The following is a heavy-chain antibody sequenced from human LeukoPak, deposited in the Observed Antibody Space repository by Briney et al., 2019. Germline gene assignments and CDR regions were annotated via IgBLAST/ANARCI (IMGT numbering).Heavy chain of an antibody. CDR1: GFTISNYA. D-gene: IGHD3-22*01. CDR3: AKDSHDSSAYACDI. CDR2: ISLSGVST. Sequence: GGSLRLSCGVSGFTISNYAMTWVRQAPGKGLEWVSTISLSGVSTYYADPVKGRFTISRDKSENRLYLQMNSLRAEDTAVYYCAKDSHDSSAYACDIWGQGTMVTVSS. J-gene: IGHJ3*02. V-gene: IGHV3-23*01.